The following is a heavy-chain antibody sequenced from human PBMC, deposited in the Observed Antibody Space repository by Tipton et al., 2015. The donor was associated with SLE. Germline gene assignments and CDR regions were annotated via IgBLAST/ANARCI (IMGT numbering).Heavy chain of an antibody. CDR3: TRDILQGWYYFDY. CDR1: GFTFSSYA. V-gene: IGHV3-23*01. D-gene: IGHD5-18*01. CDR2: ISGSGGST. J-gene: IGHJ4*02. Sequence: SLRLSCAASGFTFSSYAMSWVRQAPGKGLEWVSAISGSGGSTYYADSVKGQFTISRDNSKSTLYLQMNSLRAEDTAVYYCTRDILQGWYYFDYWGQGTLVTVSS.